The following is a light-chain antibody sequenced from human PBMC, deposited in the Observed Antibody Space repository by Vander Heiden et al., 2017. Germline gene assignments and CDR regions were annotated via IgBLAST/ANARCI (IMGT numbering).Light chain of an antibody. J-gene: IGLJ2*01. CDR3: SSYTSSNTLI. CDR1: SSDVGRYNY. V-gene: IGLV2-14*03. Sequence: QSALTQPASVSGSPGQSLTISCTGTSSDVGRYNYVSWYQQHPGKAPKPMIYDGYNRPSGVSNRLSGSKSGNTASLTISGLQAEDEADYYCSSYTSSNTLIFGGGTRL. CDR2: DGY.